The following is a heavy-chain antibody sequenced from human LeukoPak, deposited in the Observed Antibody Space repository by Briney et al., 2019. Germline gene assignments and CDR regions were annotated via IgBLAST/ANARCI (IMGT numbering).Heavy chain of an antibody. Sequence: ASVKVSCKASGYTFTSYGISWVRQAPGQGLEWMGWISAYNGNTNYAQKLQGRVTMTRDTSISTAYMELSRLRSDDTAVYYCARDPTIGYYYVWGSYRSHGDYYYMDVWGKGTTVTISS. CDR1: GYTFTSYG. V-gene: IGHV1-18*01. CDR2: ISAYNGNT. J-gene: IGHJ6*03. CDR3: ARDPTIGYYYVWGSYRSHGDYYYMDV. D-gene: IGHD3-16*02.